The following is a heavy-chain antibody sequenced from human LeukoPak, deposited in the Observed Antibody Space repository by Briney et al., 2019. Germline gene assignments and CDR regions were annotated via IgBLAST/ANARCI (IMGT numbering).Heavy chain of an antibody. J-gene: IGHJ6*03. V-gene: IGHV1-69*05. CDR2: IIPIFGTA. CDR1: GGTFSSYA. D-gene: IGHD1-26*01. CDR3: ARDREPEVYYMDV. Sequence: SVKVSCKASGGTFSSYAISWVRQAPGQGLEWMGRIIPIFGTANYAQKFQGRVTITTDESTSTAYMELSSLRSEDTAVYYCARDREPEVYYMDVWGKGTTVTVTS.